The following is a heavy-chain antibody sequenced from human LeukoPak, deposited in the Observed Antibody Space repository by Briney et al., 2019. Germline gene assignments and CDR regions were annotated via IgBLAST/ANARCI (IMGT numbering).Heavy chain of an antibody. D-gene: IGHD6-6*01. Sequence: PGGSLRLSCAASGFTFNSHNRNWVRQAPGKGLEWVSYISSSSSTIYYADSVKGRFTISRDSAKTSLFLQMNSLRDEDTAVYYCARAYSSSSGRDAFDSWGLGTLVTVSS. CDR1: GFTFNSHN. CDR3: ARAYSSSSGRDAFDS. J-gene: IGHJ3*02. CDR2: ISSSSSTI. V-gene: IGHV3-48*02.